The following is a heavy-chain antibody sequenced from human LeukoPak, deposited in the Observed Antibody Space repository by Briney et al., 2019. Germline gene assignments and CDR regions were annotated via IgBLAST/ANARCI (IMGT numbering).Heavy chain of an antibody. CDR2: IYTSGST. Sequence: PSETLSLTCTVSGGSISSYYWSWIRQPPGKGLEWTGYIYTSGSTNYNPSLKSRVTISVDTSKNQFSLKLSSVTAADTAVYYCARLPPLRSDYYMDVWGKGTTVTVSS. J-gene: IGHJ6*03. V-gene: IGHV4-4*09. D-gene: IGHD5-12*01. CDR1: GGSISSYY. CDR3: ARLPPLRSDYYMDV.